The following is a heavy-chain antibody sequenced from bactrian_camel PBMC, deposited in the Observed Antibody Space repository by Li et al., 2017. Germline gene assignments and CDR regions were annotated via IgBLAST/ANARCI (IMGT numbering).Heavy chain of an antibody. D-gene: IGHD6*01. V-gene: IGHV3S68*01. J-gene: IGHJ4*01. CDR3: AAEGYSGSCRVGKDFAH. Sequence: HVQLVESGGGSVQAGGSLRLSCAVPPYGYTRYCLGWFRQSPGKEREGVASLSVDGITTYADSVKGRFTISQDNAKNALTLQMDSLKPDDTAMYFCAAEGYSGSCRVGKDFAHWGQGTQVTVS. CDR1: PYGYTRYC. CDR2: LSVDGIT.